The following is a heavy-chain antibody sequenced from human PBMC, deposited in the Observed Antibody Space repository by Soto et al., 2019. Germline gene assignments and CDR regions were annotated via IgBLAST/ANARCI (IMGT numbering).Heavy chain of an antibody. CDR2: ISSSSSYT. J-gene: IGHJ3*02. Sequence: LSLTCTVSGGSISSGGYYWSWIRQAPGKGLEWVSYISSSSSYTNYADSVKGRFTISRDNAKNSLYLQMNSLRAEDTAVYYCARDADILTGSDAFDIWGQGTMVTVSS. D-gene: IGHD3-9*01. CDR3: ARDADILTGSDAFDI. CDR1: GGSISSGGYY. V-gene: IGHV3-11*05.